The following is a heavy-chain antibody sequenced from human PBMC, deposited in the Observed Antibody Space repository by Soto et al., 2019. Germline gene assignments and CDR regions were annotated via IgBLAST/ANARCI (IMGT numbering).Heavy chain of an antibody. V-gene: IGHV4-39*01. CDR1: GGSISSSSYY. D-gene: IGHD5-12*01. Sequence: QLQLQESGPGLVKPSETLSLTCTVSGGSISSSSYYWGWIRQPPGKGLEWIGCIYYSGSTYYNPSRKSRVTISVDTSTNQFSLKLSSVTAADTAVYYCARLGDGYNYDYWGQGTLVTVSS. CDR2: IYYSGST. CDR3: ARLGDGYNYDY. J-gene: IGHJ4*02.